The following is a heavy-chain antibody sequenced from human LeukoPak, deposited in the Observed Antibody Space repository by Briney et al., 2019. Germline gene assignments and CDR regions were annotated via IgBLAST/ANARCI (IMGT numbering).Heavy chain of an antibody. V-gene: IGHV4-38-2*02. CDR2: IYHSGST. CDR1: GYSISSGYY. Sequence: SETLSLTCSVSGYSISSGYYWGWMRHPPGKGLEWIGSIYHSGSTYYTPSLKSRVTISVDTSKNQFSLKLSSVTAADTAVYYCARGYGQPTFDIWGQGTMVTVSS. CDR3: ARGYGQPTFDI. D-gene: IGHD1-1*01. J-gene: IGHJ3*02.